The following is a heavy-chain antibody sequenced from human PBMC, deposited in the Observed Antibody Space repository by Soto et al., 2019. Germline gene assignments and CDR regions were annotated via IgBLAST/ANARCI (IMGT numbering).Heavy chain of an antibody. J-gene: IGHJ6*02. CDR2: ISSSGSTI. D-gene: IGHD1-1*01. V-gene: IGHV3-48*03. CDR1: GFTFSSYE. CDR3: LPDDALYYDGMDV. Sequence: PGGSLRLSCAASGFTFSSYEMNWVRQAPGKGLEWVSYISSSGSTIYYADSVKGRFTISRDNAKNSLYLQMNSLRAEDTAVYYCLPDDALYYDGMDVWGQGTTVTVSS.